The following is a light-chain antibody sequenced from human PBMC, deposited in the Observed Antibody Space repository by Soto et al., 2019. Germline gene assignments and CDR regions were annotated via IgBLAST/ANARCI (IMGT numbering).Light chain of an antibody. CDR2: TAS. V-gene: IGKV1-9*01. CDR3: QHRHSYPIT. Sequence: DIQLTQSPSFVSASVGDRVTITCRASQGISSYLAWYQQKPGKAPKLLIHTASTLQSGVPSRFSGSGSGTEFTLTLSSLQPEDFATYYCQHRHSYPITFGQGTRLEIK. J-gene: IGKJ5*01. CDR1: QGISSY.